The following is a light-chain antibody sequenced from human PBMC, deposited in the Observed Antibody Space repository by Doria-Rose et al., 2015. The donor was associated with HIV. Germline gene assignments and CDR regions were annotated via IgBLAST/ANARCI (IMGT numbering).Light chain of an antibody. CDR1: QSVRSNY. CDR2: DGS. J-gene: IGKJ1*01. Sequence: EIVLTQSPGTLSLSPGDRATLSCRASQSVRSNYLAWYQQTPCQAPSLLIYDGSTRATGIPDRFSASGSGTDFTLTINRLEPEDFALYYCHQYGTSWTFGQGTKVEI. V-gene: IGKV3-20*01. CDR3: HQYGTSWT.